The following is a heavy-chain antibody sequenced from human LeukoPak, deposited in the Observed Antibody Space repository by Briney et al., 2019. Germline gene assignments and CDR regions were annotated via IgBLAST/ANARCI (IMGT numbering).Heavy chain of an antibody. CDR3: ARGDSYGYSFDY. CDR1: GFTFSSYS. Sequence: GGSLRLSCAASGFTFSSYSMNWVRQAPGKGLEWVSSISSSSSYIYYADSVKGRFTISRDNAKNSLYLRMNSLRAEDTAVYYCARGDSYGYSFDYWGQGTLVTVSS. CDR2: ISSSSSYI. J-gene: IGHJ4*02. V-gene: IGHV3-21*01. D-gene: IGHD5-18*01.